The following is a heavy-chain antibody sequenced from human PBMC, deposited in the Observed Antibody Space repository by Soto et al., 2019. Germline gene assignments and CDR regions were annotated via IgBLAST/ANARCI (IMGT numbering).Heavy chain of an antibody. CDR2: IDPSDSYT. V-gene: IGHV5-10-1*01. J-gene: IGHJ6*02. CDR1: GYSFTSYW. CDR3: ASYVRFGYCSSTSCPYYYYYGMDV. Sequence: PGESLKISCKGSGYSFTSYWISWVRQMPGKGLEWMGRIDPSDSYTNYSPSFQGHVTISADKSISTAYLQWSSMKASDTAMYYFASYVRFGYCSSTSCPYYYYYGMDVWGQGTTVTVSS. D-gene: IGHD2-2*01.